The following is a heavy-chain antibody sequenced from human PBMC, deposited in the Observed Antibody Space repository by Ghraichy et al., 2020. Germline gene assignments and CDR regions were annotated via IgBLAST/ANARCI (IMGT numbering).Heavy chain of an antibody. D-gene: IGHD3/OR15-3a*01. CDR2: IKQDGSET. Sequence: GGSLRLSCAASGFTFSSYWMSWVRQAPGKGLEWVANIKQDGSETYYVDSLKGRVTISRDNAKNSLYLQMNSLRAEDSAVYFCAREVEEYGYAADFWGQGTRV. J-gene: IGHJ4*02. CDR1: GFTFSSYW. CDR3: AREVEEYGYAADF. V-gene: IGHV3-7*04.